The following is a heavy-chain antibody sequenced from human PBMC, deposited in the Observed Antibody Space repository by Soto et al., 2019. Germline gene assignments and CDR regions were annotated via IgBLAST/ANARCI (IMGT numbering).Heavy chain of an antibody. CDR3: ARGTNYYGSGSYYSYYYYYYMDV. J-gene: IGHJ6*03. CDR1: SGSISSSNW. Sequence: QVQLQESGPGLVKPSGTLSLTCAVSSGSISSSNWWSWVRQPPGEGLEWIGEIYHRGSTNYNPSPKGRVTISVDKSKNQFSLKLSSVTAADTAVYYCARGTNYYGSGSYYSYYYYYYMDVWGKGTTVTVSS. CDR2: IYHRGST. V-gene: IGHV4-4*02. D-gene: IGHD3-10*01.